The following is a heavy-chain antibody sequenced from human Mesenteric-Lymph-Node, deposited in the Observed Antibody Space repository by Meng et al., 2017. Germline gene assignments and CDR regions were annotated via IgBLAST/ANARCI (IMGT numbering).Heavy chain of an antibody. CDR3: ARDVLYGDEYYFDQ. V-gene: IGHV1-2*02. CDR1: GYTFTGYY. J-gene: IGHJ4*02. Sequence: ASVKVSCKASGYTFTGYYMHWVRQAPGQGLEWMAWINPNSGATKYAQKFQGRVTVTRDTSIGTAYMELSGLRSDDTAVYYCARDVLYGDEYYFDQWGQGTLVTVSS. CDR2: INPNSGAT. D-gene: IGHD4-17*01.